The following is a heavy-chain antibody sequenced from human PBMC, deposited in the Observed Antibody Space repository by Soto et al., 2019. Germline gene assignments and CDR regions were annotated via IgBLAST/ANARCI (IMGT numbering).Heavy chain of an antibody. J-gene: IGHJ6*02. CDR1: GFTVSSNY. D-gene: IGHD3-16*01. Sequence: EVQLVESGGGLVQPGGSLRLSCTASGFTVSSNYMSWVRQAPGKGLEWVSVIYSGGTTYYAASVKGRFTISRDNSKNTLYLQMNSLRAEDTAVYYCARGGSASGGYYYYVMDVWGQGTTVTVSS. CDR2: IYSGGTT. CDR3: ARGGSASGGYYYYVMDV. V-gene: IGHV3-66*01.